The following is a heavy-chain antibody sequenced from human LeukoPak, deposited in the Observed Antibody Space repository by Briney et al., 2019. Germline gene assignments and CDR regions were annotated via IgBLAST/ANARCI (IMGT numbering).Heavy chain of an antibody. Sequence: ASVKVSCKASGGTFSSYAISWVRQAPGQGLEWMGGIIPIFGTANYAQKFQGRVTITADESTSTAYMELSSLRSEDTAVYYCARDAGRYCSSTSCYAHRYFQHCGQGTLVTASS. J-gene: IGHJ1*01. D-gene: IGHD2-2*01. V-gene: IGHV1-69*13. CDR2: IIPIFGTA. CDR1: GGTFSSYA. CDR3: ARDAGRYCSSTSCYAHRYFQH.